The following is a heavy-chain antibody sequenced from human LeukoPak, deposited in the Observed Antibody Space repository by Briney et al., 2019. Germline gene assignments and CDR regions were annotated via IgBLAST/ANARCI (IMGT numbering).Heavy chain of an antibody. V-gene: IGHV4-61*02. CDR2: IYASGST. CDR1: GGSISSSNYY. Sequence: SETLSLTCTVSGGSISSSNYYWSWVRQPAGKGLEWIGRIYASGSTNYNPSLKSRVTISLDTSKNRFSLKLTSVTAADTAVYYCAGAPAGSLKWESPLDYWGQGTLVTVSS. D-gene: IGHD1-26*01. J-gene: IGHJ4*02. CDR3: AGAPAGSLKWESPLDY.